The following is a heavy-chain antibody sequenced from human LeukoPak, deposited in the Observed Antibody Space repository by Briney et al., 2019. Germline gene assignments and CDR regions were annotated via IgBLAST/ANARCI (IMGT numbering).Heavy chain of an antibody. D-gene: IGHD1/OR15-1a*01. CDR3: ARGLEQMNDAFDI. CDR2: ISSRSSYI. V-gene: IGHV3-21*01. CDR1: GFTFTNFH. J-gene: IGHJ3*02. Sequence: GGSLRLSCAASGFTFTNFHINWIRQAPGKGLEWVSCISSRSSYIYYADSVKGRFTISRDNAKKSVFLQMNSLRAEDTAMYYCARGLEQMNDAFDIWGQGTVVTVSS.